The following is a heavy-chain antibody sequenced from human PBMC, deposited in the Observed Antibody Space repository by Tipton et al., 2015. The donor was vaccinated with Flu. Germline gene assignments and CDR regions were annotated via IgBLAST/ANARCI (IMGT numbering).Heavy chain of an antibody. J-gene: IGHJ4*02. Sequence: QLVQSGAEVKMPGASVKVSCKASGYIFDSHGLSWVRQAPGQGLEWMGRISAYKGDTMYAQNLQGRVTLTGDTSTSTAYMELRNLKSDDTAVYYCARQYCSTTSCYNFDYWGQGTLVTVSS. D-gene: IGHD2-2*01. V-gene: IGHV1-18*04. CDR1: GYIFDSHG. CDR2: ISAYKGDT. CDR3: ARQYCSTTSCYNFDY.